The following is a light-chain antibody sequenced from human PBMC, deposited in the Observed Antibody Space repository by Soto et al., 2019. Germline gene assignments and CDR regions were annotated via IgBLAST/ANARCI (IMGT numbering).Light chain of an antibody. CDR2: GAS. V-gene: IGKV3-15*01. CDR3: QHYYNWPRT. J-gene: IGKJ1*01. CDR1: QSILRN. Sequence: EIVMPQSPATLSVAPGEIATLSCRAPQSILRNLAWYQHKPGQPPRLLIYGASTRATGIPGRLSGSGSGTEFTLTTSSLQSEDFAVYYCQHYYNWPRTFGQGTKVEI.